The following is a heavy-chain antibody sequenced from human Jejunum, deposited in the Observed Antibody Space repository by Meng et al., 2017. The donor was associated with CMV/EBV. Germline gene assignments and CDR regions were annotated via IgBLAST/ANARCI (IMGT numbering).Heavy chain of an antibody. V-gene: IGHV3-23*01. J-gene: IGHJ5*02. CDR3: AKGYQAAVSTATGES. CDR2: ISGSGDAT. Sequence: SGFLFRAFAFNWVRQAPGKGLEWVSGISGSGDATYYAGSVKGRFIISRDNSKNTVFLQMNSLRAEDTALYFCAKGYQAAVSTATGESWGQGTLVTVFS. D-gene: IGHD6-13*01. CDR1: GFLFRAFA.